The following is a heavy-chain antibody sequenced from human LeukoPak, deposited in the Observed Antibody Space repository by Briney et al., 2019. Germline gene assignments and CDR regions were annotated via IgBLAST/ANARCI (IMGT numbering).Heavy chain of an antibody. CDR2: IIPIFGTA. V-gene: IGHV1-69*05. CDR1: GGTFSSYA. J-gene: IGHJ6*03. CDR3: ARVGGGHRGYCGGDCYPLYYYYMDV. Sequence: ASVKVSCKASGGTFSSYAISWERQAPGQGLEWMGGIIPIFGTANYAQKFQGRVTITTDESTSTAYMELSSLRSEDTAVYYCARVGGGHRGYCGGDCYPLYYYYMDVWGKGTTVTVSS. D-gene: IGHD2-21*02.